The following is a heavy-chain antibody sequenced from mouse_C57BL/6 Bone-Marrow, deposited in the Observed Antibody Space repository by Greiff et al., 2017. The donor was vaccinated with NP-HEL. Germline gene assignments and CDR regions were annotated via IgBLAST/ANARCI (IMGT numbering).Heavy chain of an antibody. V-gene: IGHV1-64*01. Sequence: QVQLQQPGAELVKPGASVKLSCKASGYTFTSYWMHWVKQRPGQGLEWIGMIHPNSGSTNYNEKFKSKATLTVDKSSSTAYMQLSSLTSEDSAVYYCTRRTAYYFDYWGQGTTLTVSS. J-gene: IGHJ2*01. CDR3: TRRTAYYFDY. CDR2: IHPNSGST. CDR1: GYTFTSYW.